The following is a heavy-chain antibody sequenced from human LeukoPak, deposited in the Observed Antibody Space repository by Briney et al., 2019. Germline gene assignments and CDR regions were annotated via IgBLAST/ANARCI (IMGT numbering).Heavy chain of an antibody. V-gene: IGHV4-59*08. D-gene: IGHD3-10*01. CDR1: GGSISSYY. CDR3: ARSGYYYYYGMDV. CDR2: IYYSGST. Sequence: SETLSLTCTVSGGSISSYYWSWIRQPPGKGLEWIGYIYYSGSTNYNPSLKRRVTISVNTSKNQFSLKLSSVTAADTAVYYCARSGYYYYYGMDVWGQGTTVTVSS. J-gene: IGHJ6*02.